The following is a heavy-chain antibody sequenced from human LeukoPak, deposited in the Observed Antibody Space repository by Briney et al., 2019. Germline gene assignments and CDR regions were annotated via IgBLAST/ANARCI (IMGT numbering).Heavy chain of an antibody. CDR3: AKDLTSVYDAFNT. CDR1: GFTFDEYA. CDR2: ISGDGVRT. V-gene: IGHV3-43*02. J-gene: IGHJ3*02. Sequence: GGSVRLSCGASGFTFDEYAIHWVRHAPGKGLEWVSLISGDGVRTFYRDSVKGRFTISRDNSKNSLYLQMNSLRTEDTALYYCAKDLTSVYDAFNTWGQGTMVTVSS.